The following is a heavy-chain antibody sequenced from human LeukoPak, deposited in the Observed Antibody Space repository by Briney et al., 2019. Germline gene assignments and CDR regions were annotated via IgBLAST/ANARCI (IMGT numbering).Heavy chain of an antibody. J-gene: IGHJ6*02. CDR2: IYYSGST. V-gene: IGHV4-31*11. Sequence: SQTLCLTCAVSGGSISSGGYYWSWVRQHPGKGLEWGGYIYYSGSTYYNPSLKSRVTISVDTSKNQFSLKLSSVTAADTAGYYCAREGALGPSDIVATGYYGMDVWGQGTTVTVSS. CDR3: AREGALGPSDIVATGYYGMDV. D-gene: IGHD5-12*01. CDR1: GGSISSGGYY.